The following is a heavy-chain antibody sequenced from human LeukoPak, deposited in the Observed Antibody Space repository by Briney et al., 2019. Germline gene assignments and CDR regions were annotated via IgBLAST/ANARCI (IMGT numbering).Heavy chain of an antibody. J-gene: IGHJ5*02. D-gene: IGHD3-3*01. CDR1: GGSFSGYY. Sequence: SETLSLTCAVYGGSFSGYYWSWIRQPPGKGLEWIGEINHSGSTNYNPSLKSRVTISVDTSKNQFSLKLSSVTAADTAVYYCARGSRRFWSANTRRNWFDPWGQGTLVTVSS. CDR3: ARGSRRFWSANTRRNWFDP. CDR2: INHSGST. V-gene: IGHV4-34*01.